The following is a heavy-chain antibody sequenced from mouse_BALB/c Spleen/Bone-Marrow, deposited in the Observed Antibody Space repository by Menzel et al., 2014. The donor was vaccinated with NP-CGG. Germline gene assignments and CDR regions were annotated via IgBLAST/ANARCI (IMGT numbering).Heavy chain of an antibody. CDR3: AREVSMDY. Sequence: EVKLMESGGGLVKPGGSLKLSCAASGFTFSDYYMYWVRQTPEKGLEWVATISDGGSYTYYPDSVKGRFTISRDNAKNNLFLQLSSLKSEDTAMYYCAREVSMDYWGQGTSVTVSS. J-gene: IGHJ4*01. CDR2: ISDGGSYT. CDR1: GFTFSDYY. V-gene: IGHV5-4*02.